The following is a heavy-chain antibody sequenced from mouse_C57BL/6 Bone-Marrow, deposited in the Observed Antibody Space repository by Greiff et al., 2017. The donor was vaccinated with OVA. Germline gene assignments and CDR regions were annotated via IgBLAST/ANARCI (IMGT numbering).Heavy chain of an antibody. CDR1: GFTFSSYG. J-gene: IGHJ1*03. CDR3: ARSGTTVPWYFDV. Sequence: EVMLVESGGDLVKPGGSLKLSCAASGFTFSSYGMSWVRQTPDKRLEWVANISSGGSYTYYPDSVKGRFTISRDNAKNTLYLQMSSLKSEYTAMYYCARSGTTVPWYFDVWGTGTTVTVSS. D-gene: IGHD1-1*01. V-gene: IGHV5-6*01. CDR2: ISSGGSYT.